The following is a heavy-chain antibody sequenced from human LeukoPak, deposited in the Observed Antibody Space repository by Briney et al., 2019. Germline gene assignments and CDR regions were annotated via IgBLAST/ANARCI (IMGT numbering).Heavy chain of an antibody. CDR3: ARGIESYGDYGY. V-gene: IGHV4-59*01. CDR2: MYNSGST. Sequence: SETLSLTCTVSGGSISGSYWSWIRQPPGKGLEWIAYMYNSGSTNYNPSLKSRVTISIDTSKNQFSLKLSSLTAADTAIYYCARGIESYGDYGYRGQGILVTVSS. CDR1: GGSISGSY. D-gene: IGHD4-17*01. J-gene: IGHJ4*02.